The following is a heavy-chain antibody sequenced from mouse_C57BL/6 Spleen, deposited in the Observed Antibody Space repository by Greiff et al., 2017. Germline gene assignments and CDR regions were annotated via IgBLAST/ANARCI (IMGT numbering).Heavy chain of an antibody. Sequence: VQLQQPGAELVMPGASVKLSCKASGYTFTSYWMHWVKQRPGQGLEWIGEIDPSDSYTNYNQKFKGKSTLTGDKSSSTAYMQLSSLTSEDSAVYYCARGRVTTAYYAMDYWGQGTSVTVSS. CDR2: IDPSDSYT. CDR3: ARGRVTTAYYAMDY. CDR1: GYTFTSYW. V-gene: IGHV1-69*01. D-gene: IGHD2-2*01. J-gene: IGHJ4*01.